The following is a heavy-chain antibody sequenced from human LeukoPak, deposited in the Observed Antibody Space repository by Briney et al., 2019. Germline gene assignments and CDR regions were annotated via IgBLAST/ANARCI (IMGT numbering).Heavy chain of an antibody. CDR2: IIPIFGTA. J-gene: IGHJ4*02. CDR3: ARAKIQQEGAFDY. CDR1: GGTFSSYA. D-gene: IGHD1-26*01. V-gene: IGHV1-69*05. Sequence: ASVKVSCKASGGTFSSYAISWVRQAPGQGPEWMGGIIPIFGTANYAQKFQGRVTITTDESTSTAYMELRSLRSEDTAVYYCARAKIQQEGAFDYWGQGTLVTVSS.